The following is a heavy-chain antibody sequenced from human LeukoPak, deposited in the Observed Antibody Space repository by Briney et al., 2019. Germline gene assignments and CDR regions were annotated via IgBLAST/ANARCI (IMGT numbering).Heavy chain of an antibody. Sequence: PSETLSLTCTVSGGSISSGGYYWSWIRQHPGKGLEWIRYIYYSGSTYYNPSLKSRVTISVDTSKNQFSLKLSSVTAADTAVYYCAGEIAAAVPGYFDYWGQGTLVTVSS. CDR1: GGSISSGGYY. D-gene: IGHD6-13*01. V-gene: IGHV4-31*03. CDR2: IYYSGST. CDR3: AGEIAAAVPGYFDY. J-gene: IGHJ4*02.